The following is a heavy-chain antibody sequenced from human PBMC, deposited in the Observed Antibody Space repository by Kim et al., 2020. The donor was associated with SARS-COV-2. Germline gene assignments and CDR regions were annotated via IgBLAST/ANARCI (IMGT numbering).Heavy chain of an antibody. Sequence: NSGATNYAQNFQGRVTVTRDTSISTAYMELSRLTSDDAAVYYCARGFDYWGQGTLVTVSS. CDR3: ARGFDY. V-gene: IGHV1-2*02. J-gene: IGHJ4*02. CDR2: NSGAT.